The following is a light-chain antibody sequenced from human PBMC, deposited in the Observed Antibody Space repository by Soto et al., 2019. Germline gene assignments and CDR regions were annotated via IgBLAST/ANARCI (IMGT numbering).Light chain of an antibody. CDR2: LNIDGSH. V-gene: IGLV4-69*01. J-gene: IGLJ2*01. Sequence: QPVLTQSPSASASLGASVKLTCTLSSGNSSYAIAWHQQQPEKGPRYLMKLNIDGSHSKGDGIPDRFSGSSSGAERYLTISSLQSEDEADYYCQTWGTDVVFGGGTKVTVL. CDR3: QTWGTDVV. CDR1: SGNSSYA.